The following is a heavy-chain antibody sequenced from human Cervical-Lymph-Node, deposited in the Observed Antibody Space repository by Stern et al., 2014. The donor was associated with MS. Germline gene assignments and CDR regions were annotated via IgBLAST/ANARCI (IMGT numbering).Heavy chain of an antibody. CDR2: ISYDGSKA. V-gene: IGHV3-30-3*01. D-gene: IGHD3-10*01. CDR3: ARDLLWFGEFDWGAMDV. J-gene: IGHJ6*02. Sequence: VQLVESGGGVVQPGRSLRLSCAATGFNFSSYAMQGVRQAPGKGLEWEAVISYDGSKAYYADSVKGRFTISRDNSKKTLFLQMNSLRLEDTADYYCARDLLWFGEFDWGAMDVWGHGTTVTVSS. CDR1: GFNFSSYA.